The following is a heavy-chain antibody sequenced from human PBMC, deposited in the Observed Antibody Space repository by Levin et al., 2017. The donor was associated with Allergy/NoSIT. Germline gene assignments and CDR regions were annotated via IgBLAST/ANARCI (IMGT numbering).Heavy chain of an antibody. V-gene: IGHV3-49*03. D-gene: IGHD3-3*02. CDR1: GFTFGDFA. CDR3: TSPSPIFSADFDY. J-gene: IGHJ4*02. Sequence: GESLKISCAASGFTFGDFALSWFRQAPGKGLEWVGYIRSKGYGGTPEYAASVKGRFTISRDDSKGVAYLQMDSLKSEDTAMYYCTSPSPIFSADFDYWGQGTMVTVSS. CDR2: IRSKGYGGTP.